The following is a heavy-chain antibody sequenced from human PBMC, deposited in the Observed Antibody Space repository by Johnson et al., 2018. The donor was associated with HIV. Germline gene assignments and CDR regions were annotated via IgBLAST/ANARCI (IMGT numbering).Heavy chain of an antibody. Sequence: QVQLVESGGGVVQPGRSLRLSCAASGFIFSTYGMHWVRQAPGRGLEWVAIISYDGNNKDYADSVKGRFTISRDNSKNSLYLQMNSLRVDDTAVYYCARSVSLVRGALDIWGQGTMVTVSS. CDR1: GFIFSTYG. CDR2: ISYDGNNK. D-gene: IGHD2/OR15-2a*01. CDR3: ARSVSLVRGALDI. V-gene: IGHV3-30-3*01. J-gene: IGHJ3*02.